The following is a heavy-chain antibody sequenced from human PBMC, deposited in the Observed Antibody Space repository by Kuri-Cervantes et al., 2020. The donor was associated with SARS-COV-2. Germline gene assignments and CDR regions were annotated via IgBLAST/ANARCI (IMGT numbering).Heavy chain of an antibody. CDR2: IYTSGST. V-gene: IGHV4-61*02. Sequence: SCTVSGGSISSGSYYWSWIRQPAGKGLEWIGRIYTSGSTNYNPSPKSRVTISVDTSKNQFSLNLNSVTAADTAVYYCARTNTIFGVATWGWFDPWGQGTLVTVSS. CDR1: GGSISSGSYY. D-gene: IGHD3-3*01. CDR3: ARTNTIFGVATWGWFDP. J-gene: IGHJ5*02.